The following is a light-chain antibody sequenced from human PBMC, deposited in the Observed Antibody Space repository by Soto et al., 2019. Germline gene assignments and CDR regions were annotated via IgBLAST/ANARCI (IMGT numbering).Light chain of an antibody. Sequence: EIVLTQSPGTQSLSPGERATLSCRASQRVDSTHLAWYQQKAGQAPRLLIYAASTRATGIPDRFSGSGSGTDFTLTISRLEPEDSAVYYCQLFGSSPLYTFGQGTKLDIK. J-gene: IGKJ2*01. CDR3: QLFGSSPLYT. CDR2: AAS. V-gene: IGKV3-20*01. CDR1: QRVDSTH.